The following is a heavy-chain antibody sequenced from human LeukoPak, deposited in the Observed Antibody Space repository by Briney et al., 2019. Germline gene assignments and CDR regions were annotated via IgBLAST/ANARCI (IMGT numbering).Heavy chain of an antibody. V-gene: IGHV4-59*01. CDR2: IYYSGST. Sequence: PSETLSLTCTVSGGSISSYYWSWIRQSPGKGLEWIGYIYYSGSTNYNPSLKSGVTISVDTSKNQFSLKLSSVTAADTAVYYCARADGDYPYYFDYWGQGTLVTVSS. J-gene: IGHJ4*02. CDR1: GGSISSYY. D-gene: IGHD4-17*01. CDR3: ARADGDYPYYFDY.